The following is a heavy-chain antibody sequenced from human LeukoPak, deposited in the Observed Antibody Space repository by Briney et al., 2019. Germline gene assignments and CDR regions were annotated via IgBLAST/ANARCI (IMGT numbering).Heavy chain of an antibody. CDR3: AELGITMIGGV. Sequence: GGSLRLSCAASGFTVSSNYMSWVRQAPGKGLVWVSRINSDGSSTSYADSVKGRFTISRDNAKNTLYLQMNSLRAEDTAVYYCAELGITMIGGVWGQGTLVTVSS. J-gene: IGHJ4*02. CDR1: GFTVSSNY. CDR2: INSDGSST. D-gene: IGHD3-10*02. V-gene: IGHV3-74*01.